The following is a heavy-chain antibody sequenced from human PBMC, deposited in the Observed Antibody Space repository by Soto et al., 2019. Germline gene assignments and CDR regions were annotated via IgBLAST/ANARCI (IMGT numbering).Heavy chain of an antibody. V-gene: IGHV3-21*01. CDR3: VRDRYSSGWYPYYYGMDV. D-gene: IGHD6-19*01. CDR1: GFTFSSYS. J-gene: IGHJ6*02. CDR2: ISSSSSYI. Sequence: PGGSLRLSCAASGFTFSSYSMNWVRQAPGKGLEWVSSISSSSSYIYYADSVKGRFTISRDNAKNSLYLQMNSLRAEDTAVYYCVRDRYSSGWYPYYYGMDVWGQGTTVTVSS.